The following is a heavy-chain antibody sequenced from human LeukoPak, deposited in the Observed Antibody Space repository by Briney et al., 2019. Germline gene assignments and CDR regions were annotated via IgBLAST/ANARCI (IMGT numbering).Heavy chain of an antibody. Sequence: GGSLRLSCAASGFTFSSYGMHWVRQAPGKGLEWVAFIRYDGSNKYYADSVKGRFTISRDNSKNTLYLQMNSLRAEDTAVYYCAKDTSGWYTLLSYFDYWGQGTLVTVSS. CDR3: AKDTSGWYTLLSYFDY. J-gene: IGHJ4*02. V-gene: IGHV3-30*02. D-gene: IGHD6-19*01. CDR2: IRYDGSNK. CDR1: GFTFSSYG.